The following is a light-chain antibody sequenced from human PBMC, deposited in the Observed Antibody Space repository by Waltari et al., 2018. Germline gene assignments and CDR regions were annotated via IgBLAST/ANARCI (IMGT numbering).Light chain of an antibody. V-gene: IGKV3-15*01. CDR1: RSVDTY. CDR3: QQYGTWPPDT. Sequence: ETVMTQSPATLSVSPGERASLYCGASRSVDTYVAWYQQKVGQSPRLIIYNASTMASGVPARFSGSGSGTAFTLIINDLQTDDSALYFCQQYGTWPPDTFGQGTKVEIK. J-gene: IGKJ2*01. CDR2: NAS.